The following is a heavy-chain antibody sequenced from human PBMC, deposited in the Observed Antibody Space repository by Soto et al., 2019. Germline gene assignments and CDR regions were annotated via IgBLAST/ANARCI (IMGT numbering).Heavy chain of an antibody. Sequence: SLTCAVYGGSFSGYYWSWIRQPPGKGLEWIGEINHSGSTNYNPSLKSRVTISVDTSKNQFSLKLSSVTAADTAVYYCATRRGSSGWKDYWGQGTLVTVSS. J-gene: IGHJ4*02. V-gene: IGHV4-34*01. D-gene: IGHD6-19*01. CDR3: ATRRGSSGWKDY. CDR2: INHSGST. CDR1: GGSFSGYY.